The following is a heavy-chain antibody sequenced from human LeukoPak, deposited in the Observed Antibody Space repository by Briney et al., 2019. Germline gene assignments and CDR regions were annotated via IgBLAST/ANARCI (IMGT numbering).Heavy chain of an antibody. D-gene: IGHD2-15*01. CDR2: ISASGANT. J-gene: IGHJ4*02. CDR3: AKDKGYCSGGSCYFDY. CDR1: GFTFSTYA. Sequence: PGGSLRLSCAASGFTFSTYAMSCVRQAPGKGLEWVSAISASGANTYYADSVKGRFTISRDNSKDTLYLQMSRLRAEDTAVYYCAKDKGYCSGGSCYFDYWGQGTLVTVSS. V-gene: IGHV3-23*01.